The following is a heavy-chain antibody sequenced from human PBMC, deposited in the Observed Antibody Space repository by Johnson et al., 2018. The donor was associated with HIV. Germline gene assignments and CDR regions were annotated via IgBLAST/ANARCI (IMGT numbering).Heavy chain of an antibody. CDR2: IYSGGST. V-gene: IGHV3-66*02. D-gene: IGHD3-10*01. CDR1: GFTVSRNY. CDR3: VRDRGTMLLDGAFDI. J-gene: IGHJ3*02. Sequence: VQLVESGGGVVQPGRSLRLSCAASGFTVSRNYMSWVRQAPGKGLEWVSVIYSGGSTYYADSVKGRFTISRDNSKNTLYLQMNSLRAEDTAVYYCVRDRGTMLLDGAFDIWGQGTMVTVSS.